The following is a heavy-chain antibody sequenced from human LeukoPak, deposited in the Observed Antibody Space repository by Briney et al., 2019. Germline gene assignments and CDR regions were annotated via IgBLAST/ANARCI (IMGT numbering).Heavy chain of an antibody. V-gene: IGHV1-46*01. J-gene: IGHJ4*02. CDR2: VNPSGGNT. CDR1: GYIFTSFY. CDR3: AREVGIRGHFDH. D-gene: IGHD1-26*01. Sequence: ASVKVSCKASGYIFTSFYVHWVRRAPGQGLEWMGIVNPSGGNTGYAQKFQGRVTMTRDTSTSTVYMELSRLRSEDTAVYYCAREVGIRGHFDHWGRGTPVTVSS.